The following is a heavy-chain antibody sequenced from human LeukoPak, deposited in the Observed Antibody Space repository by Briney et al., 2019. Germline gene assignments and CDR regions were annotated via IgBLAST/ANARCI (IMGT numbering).Heavy chain of an antibody. J-gene: IGHJ4*02. CDR2: INSDGSST. V-gene: IGHV3-74*01. D-gene: IGHD6-13*01. CDR1: GFTFSSYW. Sequence: GGSLRLSCAASGFTFSSYWMHWVRQAPGKGLVWVSRINSDGSSTSYADSVKGRFTISRDNSKNTLYLQMNSLRAEDTAVYYCAGSIAAAGSDYWGQGTLVTVSS. CDR3: AGSIAAAGSDY.